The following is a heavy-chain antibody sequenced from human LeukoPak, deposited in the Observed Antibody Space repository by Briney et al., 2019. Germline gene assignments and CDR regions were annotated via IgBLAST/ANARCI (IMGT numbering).Heavy chain of an antibody. J-gene: IGHJ4*02. CDR1: RFTLSSYW. V-gene: IGHV3-7*01. CDR2: INQDGREK. CDR3: AKGRDYGDI. Sequence: GGSLTLSRTVSRFTLSSYWMTWVRQAPAKGLQWVANINQDGREKYYMDSMKGRLNISRDNTENSVFLQLTSLRPEDTGIYFCAKGRDYGDIWGQGTLVAVSS.